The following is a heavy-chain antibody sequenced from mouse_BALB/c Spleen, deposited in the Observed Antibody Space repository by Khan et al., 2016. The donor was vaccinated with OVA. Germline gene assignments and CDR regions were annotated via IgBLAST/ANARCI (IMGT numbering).Heavy chain of an antibody. V-gene: IGHV1S137*01. CDR1: GYTFTAST. CDR3: KGGGGGGGFAY. CDR2: ISTYYGDV. J-gene: IGHJ3*01. Sequence: QVRLQQSGAELVRPGVSVKISCKASGYTFTASTIHWVKQSHALSLEWIGVISTYYGDVTYNQKFKGKATMTVDKSSSTAYMQLARLTSEDSAIWYGKGGGGGGGFAYWGQGTLVTVSA.